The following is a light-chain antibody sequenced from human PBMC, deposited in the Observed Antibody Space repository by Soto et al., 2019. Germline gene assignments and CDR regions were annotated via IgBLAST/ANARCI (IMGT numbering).Light chain of an antibody. J-gene: IGKJ1*01. CDR3: QPQNT. CDR1: QGISSY. Sequence: DIQLTQSPSFLSASVGDRVTITCRASQGISSYLAWYQQKPGKAPKLLIYAASTLQSGVPSRFSGSGSGTEFTLTISSLQPEDFATYNCQPQNTFGQGTKV. CDR2: AAS. V-gene: IGKV1-9*01.